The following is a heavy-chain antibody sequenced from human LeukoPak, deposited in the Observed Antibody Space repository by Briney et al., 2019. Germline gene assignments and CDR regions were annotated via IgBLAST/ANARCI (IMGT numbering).Heavy chain of an antibody. Sequence: SVKVSCKASGGTFSSYAISWVRQAPGQGLEWMGRIIPILGIANYAQKFQGRVTITADKSTSTAYMELSSLRSEDTAVYYWASISRGGSNGVVGATTDYWGQGTLVTVSS. D-gene: IGHD1-26*01. CDR2: IIPILGIA. CDR3: ASISRGGSNGVVGATTDY. J-gene: IGHJ4*02. CDR1: GGTFSSYA. V-gene: IGHV1-69*04.